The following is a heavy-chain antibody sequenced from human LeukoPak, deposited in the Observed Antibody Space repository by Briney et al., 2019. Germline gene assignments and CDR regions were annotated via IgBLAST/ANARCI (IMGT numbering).Heavy chain of an antibody. V-gene: IGHV3-30-3*01. CDR2: ISYDGSNK. CDR1: GFTFSSYA. J-gene: IGHJ4*02. CDR3: ARDYYDN. Sequence: GGSLRLSCAASGFTFSSYAMHWVRQAPGKGLEWVAVISYDGSNKYYADSVKGRFTISRDNAKNSLYLQMNSLRAEDTAVYYCARDYYDNWGQGTLVTVSS.